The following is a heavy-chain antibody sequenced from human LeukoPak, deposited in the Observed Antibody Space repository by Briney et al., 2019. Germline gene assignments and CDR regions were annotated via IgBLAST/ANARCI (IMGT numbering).Heavy chain of an antibody. Sequence: PGGYLRLSCAASGFTFSSYSMYWVRQAPGKGLEWVSSISSSSYIYYADSVKGRFTISRDNAKNSLYLQMNSLRAEDTAVYYCARGQYYDILTGYSTLVYWGQGTLVTVSS. D-gene: IGHD3-9*01. CDR3: ARGQYYDILTGYSTLVY. V-gene: IGHV3-21*01. CDR2: ISSSSYI. J-gene: IGHJ4*02. CDR1: GFTFSSYS.